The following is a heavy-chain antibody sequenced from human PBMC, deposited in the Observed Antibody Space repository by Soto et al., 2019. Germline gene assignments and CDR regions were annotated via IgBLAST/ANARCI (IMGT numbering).Heavy chain of an antibody. CDR2: INTYNGMT. CDR1: GYTFINYH. V-gene: IGHV1-18*01. CDR3: AKSPRGEMATY. D-gene: IGHD5-12*01. J-gene: IGHJ4*02. Sequence: QVQLVQSGGEVKKPGASVTVSCKASGYTFINYHITWVRQAPGQGLEWMAWINTYNGMTDYAQKFQGRVTMTRDTSTSTGYMELRNLGSYDTAVYFCAKSPRGEMATYWGQGTLVTVSS.